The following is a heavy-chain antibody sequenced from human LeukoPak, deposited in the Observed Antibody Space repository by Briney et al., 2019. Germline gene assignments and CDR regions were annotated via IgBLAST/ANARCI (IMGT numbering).Heavy chain of an antibody. CDR2: ISFDGNKQ. CDR1: GLTFRHYG. V-gene: IGHV3-30*03. J-gene: IGHJ3*01. CDR3: ARDGPHDSLDV. Sequence: GGSLRLSCAVSGLTFRHYGLRWVRQAPGKGLEWVAVISFDGNKQYYGDSVKGRFTISRDDSKMAIYLQMTSLRGDDTALYFCARDGPHDSLDVWGQGTLVTVSS.